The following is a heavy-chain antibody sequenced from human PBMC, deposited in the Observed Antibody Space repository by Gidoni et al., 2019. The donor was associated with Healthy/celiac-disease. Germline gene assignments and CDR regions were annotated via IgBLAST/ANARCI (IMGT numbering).Heavy chain of an antibody. J-gene: IGHJ4*02. CDR3: AKESYDILTGFDY. Sequence: SWNSGSIGYADSVKGRFTISRDNAKNSLYLQMNSLRAEDTALYYCAKESYDILTGFDYWGQGTLVTVSS. D-gene: IGHD3-9*01. V-gene: IGHV3-9*01. CDR2: SWNSGSI.